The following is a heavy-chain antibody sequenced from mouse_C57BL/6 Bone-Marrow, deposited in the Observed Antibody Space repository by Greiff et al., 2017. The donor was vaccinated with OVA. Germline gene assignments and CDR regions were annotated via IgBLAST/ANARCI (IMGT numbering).Heavy chain of an antibody. V-gene: IGHV2-2*01. Sequence: QVQLKESGPGLVQPSQSLSITCTVSGFSLTSYGVHWVRQSPGKGLAWLGVIWRGGSTDYNAAFISSLSLSKDNSKSQDFFKMNSLQADDTAIYNCARNGAHYCYGSGDWFAYWGQGTLVTVSA. D-gene: IGHD1-1*01. CDR1: GFSLTSYG. J-gene: IGHJ3*01. CDR3: ARNGAHYCYGSGDWFAY. CDR2: IWRGGST.